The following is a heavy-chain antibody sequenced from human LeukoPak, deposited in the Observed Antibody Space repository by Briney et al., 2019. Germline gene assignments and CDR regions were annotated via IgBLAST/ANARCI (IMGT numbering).Heavy chain of an antibody. V-gene: IGHV3-23*01. CDR2: IGDSGATT. Sequence: GGSLRLSCAASGFTLSSYAMTWVRQAPGKGLEWVSDIGDSGATTYYADSVKGRFTISRVNSKNILYLQMSSLRAEDTAVYFCASFHYYGSGAYYLSYWGQGTLVTVSS. D-gene: IGHD3-10*01. CDR3: ASFHYYGSGAYYLSY. CDR1: GFTLSSYA. J-gene: IGHJ4*02.